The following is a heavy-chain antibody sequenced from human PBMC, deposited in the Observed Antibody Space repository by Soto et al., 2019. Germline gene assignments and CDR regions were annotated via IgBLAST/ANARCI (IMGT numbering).Heavy chain of an antibody. Sequence: ASVKVSCKASGYTFTSYAMHWVRQAPGQRLEWMGWINAGNGNTKYSQKFQGRVTITRDTSASTAYMELSSLRSEDTAVYYCARDAGLGGDWFDPWGQGTLVTVSS. D-gene: IGHD3-16*01. CDR2: INAGNGNT. CDR3: ARDAGLGGDWFDP. CDR1: GYTFTSYA. J-gene: IGHJ5*02. V-gene: IGHV1-3*01.